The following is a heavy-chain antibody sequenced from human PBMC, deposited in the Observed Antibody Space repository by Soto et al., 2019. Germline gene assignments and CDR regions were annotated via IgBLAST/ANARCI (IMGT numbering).Heavy chain of an antibody. Sequence: GGSLRLSCAASGFMFSSDAMSWVRQARGKGLEWVSGFRTGGDDGTTYYADSVKGRFTISRDNSKNTLFLQMNSLRAEDTAIYYCAKKVNSGPGTQYFDYWGQRTLVTVSS. J-gene: IGHJ4*02. CDR3: AKKVNSGPGTQYFDY. CDR1: GFMFSSDA. D-gene: IGHD3-10*01. CDR2: FRTGGDDGTT. V-gene: IGHV3-23*01.